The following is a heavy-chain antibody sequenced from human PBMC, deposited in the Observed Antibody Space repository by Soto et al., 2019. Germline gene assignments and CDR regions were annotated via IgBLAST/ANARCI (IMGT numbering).Heavy chain of an antibody. J-gene: IGHJ3*02. D-gene: IGHD3-9*01. V-gene: IGHV5-51*01. CDR3: ARLMGTDILTGYYASDAFDI. Sequence: AESLKISCNGSGYIFTSYWIGWVRQMPGKGLEWMGIIYPGDSDTRYSPSFQGQVTISADKSISTAYLQWSSLKASDTAMYYCARLMGTDILTGYYASDAFDIWGQGTMVTVSS. CDR1: GYIFTSYW. CDR2: IYPGDSDT.